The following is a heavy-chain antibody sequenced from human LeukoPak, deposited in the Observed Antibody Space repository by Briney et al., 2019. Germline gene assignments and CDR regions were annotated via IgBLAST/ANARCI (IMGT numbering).Heavy chain of an antibody. CDR1: GFTFSTYW. J-gene: IGHJ4*02. D-gene: IGHD1/OR15-1a*01. Sequence: GGSLRLSCAASGFTFSTYWMSWVRQAPGKGLEWLANIKHDGSEKYYVGSVKGRFTTSRDNAKNSLYLQMNSLRAEDTAVYYCARDRTSSAREYYFDYWGQGTLVTVSS. CDR3: ARDRTSSAREYYFDY. CDR2: IKHDGSEK. V-gene: IGHV3-7*03.